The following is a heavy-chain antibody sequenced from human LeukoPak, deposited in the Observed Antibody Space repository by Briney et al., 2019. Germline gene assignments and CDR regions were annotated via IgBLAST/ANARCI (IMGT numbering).Heavy chain of an antibody. V-gene: IGHV3-30-3*01. J-gene: IGHJ4*02. CDR2: ISYDGSNK. Sequence: PGGSLRLSCAASGFTFSSYAIHWVRQAPGKGLEWVAVISYDGSNKYYADSVKGRFTISRDNSNNTLYLQMNSLRAEDTAVYYCARDQNYDDSSGYYGGCFDYWGQGALVSVSS. CDR3: ARDQNYDDSSGYYGGCFDY. D-gene: IGHD3-22*01. CDR1: GFTFSSYA.